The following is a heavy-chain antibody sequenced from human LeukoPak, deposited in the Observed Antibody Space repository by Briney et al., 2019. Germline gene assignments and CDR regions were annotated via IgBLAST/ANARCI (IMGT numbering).Heavy chain of an antibody. CDR3: ARIRYYYGSRSYGAPYYFDY. Sequence: PSETLSLTCTVSGGSISSNSYYWGWIRQPPGKGLEWIGSIYYSGSTYYNPSLKNRLTISVDTSKNQSSLKLSSVTAADTAVYYCARIRYYYGSRSYGAPYYFDYWDQGTLVTVSS. D-gene: IGHD3-10*01. J-gene: IGHJ4*02. V-gene: IGHV4-39*01. CDR2: IYYSGST. CDR1: GGSISSNSYY.